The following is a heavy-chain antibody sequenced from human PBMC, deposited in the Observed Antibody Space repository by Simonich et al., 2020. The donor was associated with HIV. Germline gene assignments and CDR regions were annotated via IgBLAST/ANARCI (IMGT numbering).Heavy chain of an antibody. V-gene: IGHV3-21*01. CDR3: ARDTGGLAVAGTGVDY. Sequence: EVQLVESGGGLVKPGGSLRLSCAASGFTFSSYSMNWVRQAPGKGLEWVSAISSSSNYIYYAESVKGRFTISRDNAKNSLYLQMNSLRAEDTAVYYCARDTGGLAVAGTGVDYWGQGTLVTVSS. D-gene: IGHD6-19*01. J-gene: IGHJ4*02. CDR2: ISSSSNYI. CDR1: GFTFSSYS.